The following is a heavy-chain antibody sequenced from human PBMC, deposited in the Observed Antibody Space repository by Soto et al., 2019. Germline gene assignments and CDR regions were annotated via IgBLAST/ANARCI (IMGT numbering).Heavy chain of an antibody. D-gene: IGHD4-17*01. CDR2: FDPEDGET. Sequence: ALVKVSCKVSGYTLTELSMHWVRQAPGKGPEWMGGFDPEDGETIYAQKFQGRVTMTEDTSTDTAYMELSSLRSEDTAVYYCATDQWTTVTTNRGFDYWGQGTLVTVSS. J-gene: IGHJ4*02. CDR1: GYTLTELS. CDR3: ATDQWTTVTTNRGFDY. V-gene: IGHV1-24*01.